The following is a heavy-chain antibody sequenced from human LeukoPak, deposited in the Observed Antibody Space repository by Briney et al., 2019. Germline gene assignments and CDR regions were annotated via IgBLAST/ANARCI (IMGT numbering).Heavy chain of an antibody. CDR2: VSSDGGGT. CDR1: GFTFTNYW. J-gene: IGHJ3*02. Sequence: PGGSLRLSCAASGFTFTNYWMHWVRQAPGKGLMWVSRVSSDGGGTIYADSVKGRLTVSRDNTKNSVYLQMSSLRADDTGVYYCARGGLDHAYDIWGQGTMVTVSS. D-gene: IGHD6-19*01. CDR3: ARGGLDHAYDI. V-gene: IGHV3-74*01.